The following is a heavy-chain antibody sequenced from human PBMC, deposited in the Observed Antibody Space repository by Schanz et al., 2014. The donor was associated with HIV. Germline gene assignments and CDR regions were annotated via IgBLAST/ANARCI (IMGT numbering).Heavy chain of an antibody. D-gene: IGHD1-26*01. V-gene: IGHV3-21*01. CDR2: VNEASDYR. CDR1: GFTVSSNY. Sequence: EVQLVESGGGLIQPGGSLRLSCAASGFTVSSNYMSWVRQAPGKGLEWVSSVNEASDYRYYADSVKGRFTISRDTAKNSLYLQMNFMRAEDTAVYYCARDSGSYVYFDDWGQGTLVTVSS. J-gene: IGHJ4*02. CDR3: ARDSGSYVYFDD.